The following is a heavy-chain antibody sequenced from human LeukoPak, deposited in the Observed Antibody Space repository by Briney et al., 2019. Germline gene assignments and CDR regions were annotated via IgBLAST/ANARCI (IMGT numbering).Heavy chain of an antibody. CDR3: ARHVGVMAAAGG. D-gene: IGHD6-13*01. J-gene: IGHJ4*02. CDR1: GGSISSSSYY. V-gene: IGHV4-39*01. Sequence: PSETLSLTCTVSGGSISSSSYYWGWIRQPPGKGLEWIGSIYYSGRTYYNPSLKSRVTISVDTSKNQFSLKLSSVTAADTAVYYCARHVGVMAAAGGWGQGTLVTASS. CDR2: IYYSGRT.